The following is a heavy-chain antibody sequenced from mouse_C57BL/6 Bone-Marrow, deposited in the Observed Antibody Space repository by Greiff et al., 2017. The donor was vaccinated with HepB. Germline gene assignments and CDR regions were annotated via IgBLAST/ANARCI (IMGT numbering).Heavy chain of an antibody. D-gene: IGHD1-1*01. V-gene: IGHV5-16*01. CDR2: INYDGSST. J-gene: IGHJ4*01. CDR1: GFTFSDYY. CDR3: ARDSLIYYYGSSWGYAMDY. Sequence: EVKVEESEGGLVQPGSSMKLSCTASGFTFSDYYMAWVRQVPEKGLEWVANINYDGSSTYYLDSLKSRFIISRDNAKNILYLQMSSLKSEDTATYYCARDSLIYYYGSSWGYAMDYWGQGTSVTVSS.